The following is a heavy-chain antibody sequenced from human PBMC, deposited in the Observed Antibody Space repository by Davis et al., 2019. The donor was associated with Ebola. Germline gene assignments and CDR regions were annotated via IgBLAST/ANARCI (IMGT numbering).Heavy chain of an antibody. D-gene: IGHD3-22*01. Sequence: GGSLRLSCAASGFTFSGSAMHWVRQASGKGLEWVGRLRSKANSYATAYAASVKGRFTISRDDSKNTAYLQMNSLRAEDTAVYYCAKAPGVSYDSSGYSDYWGQGTLVTVSS. J-gene: IGHJ4*02. CDR2: LRSKANSYAT. V-gene: IGHV3-73*01. CDR3: AKAPGVSYDSSGYSDY. CDR1: GFTFSGSA.